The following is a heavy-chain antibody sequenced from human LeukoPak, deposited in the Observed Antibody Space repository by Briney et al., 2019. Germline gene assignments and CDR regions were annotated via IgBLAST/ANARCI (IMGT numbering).Heavy chain of an antibody. J-gene: IGHJ2*01. V-gene: IGHV4-34*01. Sequence: SETLSLTCAVYGGSFSGYYWSWIHQPPGKGLEWIGEINHSGSTNYNPSLKSRVTISVDTSKNQFSLKLSSVTAADTAVYYCARLYSSSWYDWYFDLWGRGTLVTVSS. CDR2: INHSGST. CDR3: ARLYSSSWYDWYFDL. D-gene: IGHD6-13*01. CDR1: GGSFSGYY.